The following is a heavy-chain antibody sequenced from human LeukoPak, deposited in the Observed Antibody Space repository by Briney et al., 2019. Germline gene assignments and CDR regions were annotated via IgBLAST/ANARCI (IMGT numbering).Heavy chain of an antibody. Sequence: GGSLRLSCAASGFTFSSYAMSWVRQAPGKGLEWVSAISGSGGSTYYADSVKGRFTISRDNSKNTLYLQMNSLRAEDTAVYYCARDRPMTTVSSLDYWGQGTLVTVSS. CDR3: ARDRPMTTVSSLDY. V-gene: IGHV3-23*01. D-gene: IGHD4-17*01. J-gene: IGHJ4*02. CDR1: GFTFSSYA. CDR2: ISGSGGST.